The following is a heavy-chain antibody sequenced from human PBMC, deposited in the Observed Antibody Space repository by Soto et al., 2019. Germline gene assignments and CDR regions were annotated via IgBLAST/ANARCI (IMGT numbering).Heavy chain of an antibody. V-gene: IGHV3-30*04. CDR3: ARDDILVIPGGSYNYGMDV. J-gene: IGHJ6*02. CDR2: VAYDGRSK. D-gene: IGHD2-2*01. Sequence: QVQLVESGGGVVQPGRSLRLSCAASGFTFSDYAMHWVRQAPGKGLEWVAVVAYDGRSKYYADSVKGRFTISRDNSRTTVYLQMNSLRDEDTAMYYCARDDILVIPGGSYNYGMDVGGHGTTVTVSS. CDR1: GFTFSDYA.